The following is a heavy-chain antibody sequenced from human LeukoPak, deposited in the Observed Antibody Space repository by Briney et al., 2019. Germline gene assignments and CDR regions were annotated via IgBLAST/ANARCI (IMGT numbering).Heavy chain of an antibody. D-gene: IGHD5-12*01. CDR1: GGSISSSSYY. J-gene: IGHJ4*02. CDR2: INHSGST. CDR3: ARGAPAVATIDY. Sequence: RSSETLSLTCTVSGGSISSSSYYWGWIRQPPGKGLEWIGEINHSGSTNYNPSLKSRVTISVDTSKNQFSLKLSSVTAADTAVYYCARGAPAVATIDYWGQGTLVTVSS. V-gene: IGHV4-39*07.